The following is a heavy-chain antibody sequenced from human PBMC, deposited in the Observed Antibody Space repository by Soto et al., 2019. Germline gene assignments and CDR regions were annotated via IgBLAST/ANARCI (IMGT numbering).Heavy chain of an antibody. CDR3: AGGLYDSRGYRFDY. CDR1: GGSISSSNW. V-gene: IGHV4-4*02. J-gene: IGHJ4*02. Sequence: SETLSLTCAVSGGSISSSNWWSWVRQPPGKGLEWIGEIYHSGSTNYNPSLKSRVTISIDKSKNQFSLNLSSVTAADTAVYFCAGGLYDSRGYRFDYWGQGTLVTVSS. CDR2: IYHSGST. D-gene: IGHD3-22*01.